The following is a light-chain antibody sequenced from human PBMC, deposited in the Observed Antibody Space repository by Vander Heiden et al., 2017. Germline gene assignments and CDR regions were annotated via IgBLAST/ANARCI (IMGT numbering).Light chain of an antibody. V-gene: IGLV1-47*01. CDR2: SNN. CDR3: AAWDDSLDCVV. J-gene: IGLJ2*01. CDR1: SSNIGNND. Sequence: QAVLTQAPSVSGTPGQRVAITCSGSSSNIGNNDVYWDQRLPATAPKLLIYSNNQWSSGVPGRFSGSRSGTSASLAISGLRSDDEADYFCAAWDDSLDCVVFGGGTKLTVL.